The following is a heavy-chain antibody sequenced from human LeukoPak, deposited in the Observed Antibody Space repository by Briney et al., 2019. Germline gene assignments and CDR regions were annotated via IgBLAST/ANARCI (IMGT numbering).Heavy chain of an antibody. CDR3: ARDRALFDY. Sequence: SETLSLNCTVSGLSISSYYWSWIRQPPGKGLEWIGYIYYSGSTNYNPSLKSRVTISVDTSKNQFSLKLSSVTAADTAVYYCARDRALFDYWGQGTLVTVSS. J-gene: IGHJ4*02. CDR1: GLSISSYY. V-gene: IGHV4-59*01. CDR2: IYYSGST.